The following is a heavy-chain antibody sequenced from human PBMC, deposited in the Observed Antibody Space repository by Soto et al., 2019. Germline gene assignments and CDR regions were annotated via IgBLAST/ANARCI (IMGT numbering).Heavy chain of an antibody. V-gene: IGHV4-34*01. J-gene: IGHJ4*02. Sequence: PSETLCLTCAVYGGSFSGYYWSWIRQPPGKGLEWIGEIDHSGSPNYNASLKSRVSISVDTSKNQFSLKVSSVTAADTAVFYCASMSTYSRSFDYWGQGALVTVSS. CDR1: GGSFSGYY. CDR2: IDHSGSP. D-gene: IGHD6-6*01. CDR3: ASMSTYSRSFDY.